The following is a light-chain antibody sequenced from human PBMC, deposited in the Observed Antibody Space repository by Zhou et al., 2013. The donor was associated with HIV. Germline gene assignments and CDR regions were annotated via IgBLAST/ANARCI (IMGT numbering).Light chain of an antibody. CDR3: QRYDTYPHT. CDR1: QGIHSW. V-gene: IGKV1D-16*01. Sequence: DIQMTQSPPSVSASVGDRVTITCRASQGIHSWLAWYQQKPGKAPKLLIYAASSLQSGVPSRFSGSESGTEFTLTISRLQPDDFATYYCQRYDTYPHTFGQGTKLEIK. J-gene: IGKJ2*01. CDR2: AAS.